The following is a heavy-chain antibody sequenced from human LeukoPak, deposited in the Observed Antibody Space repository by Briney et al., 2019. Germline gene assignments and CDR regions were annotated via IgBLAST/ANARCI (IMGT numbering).Heavy chain of an antibody. CDR2: IYYSGST. J-gene: IGHJ4*02. Sequence: PSETLSLTCTVSGGSISSHYWSWLRQPPGKGLEWIGYIYYSGSTNYNPSLKSRVTISVDTSKNQFSLKLSSVTAADTAVYYCARRVISSRYSHFNYWGQGTLVTVSS. V-gene: IGHV4-59*11. CDR3: ARRVISSRYSHFNY. CDR1: GGSISSHY. D-gene: IGHD6-13*01.